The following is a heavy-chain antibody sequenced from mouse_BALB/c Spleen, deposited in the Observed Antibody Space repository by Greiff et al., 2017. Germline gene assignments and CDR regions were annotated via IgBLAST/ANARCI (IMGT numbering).Heavy chain of an antibody. CDR3: NGPMIRRAMDY. D-gene: IGHD2-3*01. V-gene: IGHV14-4*02. CDR1: GFNIKDYY. J-gene: IGHJ4*01. Sequence: EVQLQQSGAELVRSGASVKLSCTASGFNIKDYYMHWVKQRPEQGLEWIGWIDPENGDTEYAPKFQGKATMTADTSSNTAYLQLSSLTSEDTAVYYCNGPMIRRAMDYWGQGTSVTVSS. CDR2: IDPENGDT.